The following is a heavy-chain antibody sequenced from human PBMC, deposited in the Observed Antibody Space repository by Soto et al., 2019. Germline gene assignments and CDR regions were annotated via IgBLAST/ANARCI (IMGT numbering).Heavy chain of an antibody. CDR3: AWGDYGDYENGPGNDAFDI. CDR2: IIPIFGTA. D-gene: IGHD4-17*01. Sequence: QVQLVQSGAEVKKPGSSVKVSCKASGGTFSSYAISWVRQAPGQGLEWMGGIIPIFGTANYAQKFQGRVTITADESTSTAYMELSSLRSEDTAVYYCAWGDYGDYENGPGNDAFDIWGQGTMVTVSS. J-gene: IGHJ3*02. CDR1: GGTFSSYA. V-gene: IGHV1-69*01.